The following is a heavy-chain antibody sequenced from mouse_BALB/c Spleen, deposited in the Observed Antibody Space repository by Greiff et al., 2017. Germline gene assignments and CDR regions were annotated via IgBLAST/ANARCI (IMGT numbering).Heavy chain of an antibody. J-gene: IGHJ3*01. Sequence: VQLQQSGAELVRPGALVKLSCKASGFNIKDYYMHWVKQRPEQGLEWIGWIDPENGNTIYDPKFQGKASITADTSSNTAYLQLSSLTSEDTAVYYCARGGGYRFAYWGQGTLVTVSA. CDR3: ARGGGYRFAY. D-gene: IGHD1-1*02. V-gene: IGHV14-1*02. CDR2: IDPENGNT. CDR1: GFNIKDYY.